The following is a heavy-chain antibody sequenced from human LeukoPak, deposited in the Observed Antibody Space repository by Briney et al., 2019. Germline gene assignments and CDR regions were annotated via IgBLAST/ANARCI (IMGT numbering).Heavy chain of an antibody. CDR2: ISASGGST. J-gene: IGHJ4*02. Sequence: QSGGSLRLSCGVSGFTFSSYVMRWVRQAPGKGLEWVSGISASGGSTYYADSVKGRFTISRDNSKNSLYLQMNSLRAEDTAVYYCVRSRGISLDYWGQGTLVTVSS. CDR1: GFTFSSYV. D-gene: IGHD6-13*01. V-gene: IGHV3-23*01. CDR3: VRSRGISLDY.